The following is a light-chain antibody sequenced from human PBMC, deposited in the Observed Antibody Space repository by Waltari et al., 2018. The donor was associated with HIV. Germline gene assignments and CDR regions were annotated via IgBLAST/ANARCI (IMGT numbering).Light chain of an antibody. J-gene: IGLJ2*01. Sequence: QSALTQPPSASGSPGQSVTISCTGTSSDVGGYNYVSWYQQRPGKAPKPMIYEVNRRPSGVPDRFLGSKSGNTVSLTVSGLQPEDEADYYCSSYAGGSNLVFGGGTKLTVL. V-gene: IGLV2-8*01. CDR2: EVN. CDR1: SSDVGGYNY. CDR3: SSYAGGSNLV.